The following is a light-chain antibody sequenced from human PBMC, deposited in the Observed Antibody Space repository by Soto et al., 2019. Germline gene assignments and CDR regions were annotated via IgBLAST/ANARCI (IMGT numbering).Light chain of an antibody. Sequence: QSALTQPASVSGSPGQSITISCTGTSSDVGGYNYVSWYQQHPGKAPKLMIYEVSNRPPGVSNRFSGSKSGNTASLTISGLQAEDEADYYCSSYTSSSTQVFGTGTKVTVL. CDR1: SSDVGGYNY. V-gene: IGLV2-14*01. CDR2: EVS. CDR3: SSYTSSSTQV. J-gene: IGLJ1*01.